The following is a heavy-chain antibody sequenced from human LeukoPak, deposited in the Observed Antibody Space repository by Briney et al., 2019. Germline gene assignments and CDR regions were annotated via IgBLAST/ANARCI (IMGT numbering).Heavy chain of an antibody. Sequence: GGSLRLSCAASGFTFSDYYMSWIRQAPGKGLEWVSYISSSGSTIYYADSVKGRFTISRDNAENSLYLQMNSLRAEDTAVYYCARVTRGPYPMGAKTTEDWGQGTLVTVSS. CDR3: ARVTRGPYPMGAKTTED. V-gene: IGHV3-11*01. D-gene: IGHD1-26*01. CDR2: ISSSGSTI. CDR1: GFTFSDYY. J-gene: IGHJ4*02.